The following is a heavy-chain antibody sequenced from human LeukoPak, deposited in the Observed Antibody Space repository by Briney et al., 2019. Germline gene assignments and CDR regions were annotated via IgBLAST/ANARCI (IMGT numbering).Heavy chain of an antibody. CDR1: GYSISSGDY. CDR2: IYHSGRT. Sequence: SETLSLTCTVSGYSISSGDYWGWIRQPPGKGLEWIGSIYHSGRTYYNPSLKSRVTISVDTSKNQVSLILTSVTAADTAVYYCARVTGYDWESSYDYWGQGTLVTVSS. J-gene: IGHJ4*02. V-gene: IGHV4-38-2*02. CDR3: ARVTGYDWESSYDY. D-gene: IGHD5-12*01.